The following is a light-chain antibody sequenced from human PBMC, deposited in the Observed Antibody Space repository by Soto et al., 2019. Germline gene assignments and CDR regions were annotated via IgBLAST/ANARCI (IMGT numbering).Light chain of an antibody. Sequence: QSALTQPASLSGSPGQSITISCTGTSSDIGAYDYVSWFQQHPGKAPKLMISEVNNRPSGVSNRFSGSKSGNTASLTISGLQAEDEADYYCCSLTTRDSHVFGTGTKVTVL. V-gene: IGLV2-14*01. CDR3: CSLTTRDSHV. CDR2: EVN. CDR1: SSDIGAYDY. J-gene: IGLJ1*01.